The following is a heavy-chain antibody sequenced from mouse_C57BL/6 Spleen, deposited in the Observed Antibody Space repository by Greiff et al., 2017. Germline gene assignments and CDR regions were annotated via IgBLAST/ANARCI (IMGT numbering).Heavy chain of an antibody. V-gene: IGHV7-3*01. CDR1: GFTFTDYY. D-gene: IGHD2-3*01. CDR3: ARPLYDGYLALYY. Sequence: DVMLVESGGGLVQPGGSLSLSCAASGFTFTDYYMSWVRQPPGKALEWLGFIRHKANGYTTEYSASVKGRFTISRDNSQSILYRQMNALRAEDSATYYGARPLYDGYLALYYWGQGTTLTVSS. CDR2: IRHKANGYTT. J-gene: IGHJ2*01.